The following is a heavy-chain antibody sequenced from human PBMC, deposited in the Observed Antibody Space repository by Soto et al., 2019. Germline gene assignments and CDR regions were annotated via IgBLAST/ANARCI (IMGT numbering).Heavy chain of an antibody. V-gene: IGHV4-61*01. D-gene: IGHD5-12*01. J-gene: IGHJ4*02. Sequence: ETLSLTCSVSGGSVTSDSYYWNWIRQPPGKGLEWIGYINDSGRTNYNTSLRTRVNILVDKSKNQFSLRLNSVTATDTAVYYCARARGYSGYDVIWGQGTLVTVSS. CDR3: ARARGYSGYDVI. CDR1: GGSVTSDSYY. CDR2: INDSGRT.